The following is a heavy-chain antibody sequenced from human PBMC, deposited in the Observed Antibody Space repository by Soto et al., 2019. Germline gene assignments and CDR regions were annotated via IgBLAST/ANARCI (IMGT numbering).Heavy chain of an antibody. D-gene: IGHD3-10*01. CDR2: ISRDGTNK. CDR3: ARSRSGAVADSFAF. V-gene: IGHV3-30*04. CDR1: GFTFSRYA. J-gene: IGHJ4*02. Sequence: PGGSLRLSCAASGFTFSRYAIHWVRQAPGKGLEWVAVISRDGTNKYYVDSVKGRFTISRDISRNTLYLQMNSLRHEDAAVYYCARSRSGAVADSFAFWGQGTLVTVS.